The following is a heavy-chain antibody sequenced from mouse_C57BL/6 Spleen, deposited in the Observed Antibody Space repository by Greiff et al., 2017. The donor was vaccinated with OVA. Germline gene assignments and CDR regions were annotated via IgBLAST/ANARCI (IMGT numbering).Heavy chain of an antibody. CDR3: AREGDGNYVGKPFAY. CDR1: GYAFSSSW. D-gene: IGHD2-1*01. CDR2: IYPGDGDT. J-gene: IGHJ3*01. Sequence: QVQLQQSGPELVKPGASVKISCKASGYAFSSSWMNWVKQRPGKGLEWIGRIYPGDGDTNYNGKFKGKATLTADKSSSTAYMQLSSLTSEDSAVYFCAREGDGNYVGKPFAYWGQGTLVTVSA. V-gene: IGHV1-82*01.